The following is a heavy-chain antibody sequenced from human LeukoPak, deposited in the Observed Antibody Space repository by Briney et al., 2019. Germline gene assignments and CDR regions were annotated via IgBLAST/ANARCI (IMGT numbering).Heavy chain of an antibody. J-gene: IGHJ4*02. D-gene: IGHD3-3*01. Sequence: PGRSLRLSCAASGFTFSSYGMHLVRQAPGKGLEWVAVIWYDGNNKYYADSVKGRFTISRDNSKNTLYLQMNSLRAEDTAVYYCAKDREVLEWLAYYFDYWGQGTLVTVSS. CDR1: GFTFSSYG. CDR3: AKDREVLEWLAYYFDY. V-gene: IGHV3-33*06. CDR2: IWYDGNNK.